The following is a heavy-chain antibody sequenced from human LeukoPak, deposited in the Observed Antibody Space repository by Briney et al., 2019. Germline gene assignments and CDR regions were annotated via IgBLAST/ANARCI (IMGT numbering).Heavy chain of an antibody. Sequence: GGSLRLSCAASGFTFSFYAMNWVRQAPGKGLEWVSTISGSGGSTYYADSVKGRFTISRDNAKNSLYLQMNSLRAEDAAVYYCARWPKPYSSGYIDYWGQGTLVTVSS. CDR3: ARWPKPYSSGYIDY. V-gene: IGHV3-23*01. J-gene: IGHJ4*02. D-gene: IGHD3-22*01. CDR2: ISGSGGST. CDR1: GFTFSFYA.